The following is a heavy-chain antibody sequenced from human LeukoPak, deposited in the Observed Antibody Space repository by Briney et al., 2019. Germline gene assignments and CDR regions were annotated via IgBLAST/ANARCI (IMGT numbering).Heavy chain of an antibody. CDR3: AGTHKLGSAFDI. CDR2: IYHSGST. CDR1: GGSISSYY. Sequence: SETLSLTCTVSGGSISSYYWSWIRQPPGKGLEWIGSIYHSGSTYYNPSLKSRVTISVDTSKNQFSLKLSSVTAADTAVYYCAGTHKLGSAFDIWGQGTMVTVSS. D-gene: IGHD7-27*01. J-gene: IGHJ3*02. V-gene: IGHV4-59*04.